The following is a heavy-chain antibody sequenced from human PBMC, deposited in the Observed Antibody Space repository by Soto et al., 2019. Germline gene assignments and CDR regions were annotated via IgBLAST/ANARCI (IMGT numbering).Heavy chain of an antibody. CDR1: GGSISSGGYY. J-gene: IGHJ6*02. D-gene: IGHD6-13*01. CDR3: ARHGFRQQLVWGMDV. Sequence: SETLSLTCTVSGGSISSGGYYWSWIRQHPGKGLEWIGSIYYSGSTYYNPSLKSRVTISVDTSKNQFSLKLSSVTAADTAVYYCARHGFRQQLVWGMDVWGQGTTVTVSS. V-gene: IGHV4-39*01. CDR2: IYYSGST.